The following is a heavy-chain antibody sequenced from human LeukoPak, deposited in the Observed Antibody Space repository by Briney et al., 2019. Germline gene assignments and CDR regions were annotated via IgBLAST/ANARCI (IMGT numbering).Heavy chain of an antibody. V-gene: IGHV1-18*01. D-gene: IGHD6-13*01. J-gene: IGHJ6*03. CDR3: ARDPDQQLGFIRRALATKYYYYMDV. CDR2: ISAYNGNT. CDR1: GYTFTSYG. Sequence: ASVKVSCKASGYTFTSYGISWVRQAPGQGLEWMGWISAYNGNTNYAQKLQGRVTMTTDTSTSTAYMELRSLRSDDTAVYYCARDPDQQLGFIRRALATKYYYYMDVWGKGTTVTVSS.